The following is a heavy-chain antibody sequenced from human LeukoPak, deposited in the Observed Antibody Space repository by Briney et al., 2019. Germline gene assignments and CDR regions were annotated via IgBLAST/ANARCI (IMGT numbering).Heavy chain of an antibody. CDR3: ARDLIVVVPAAIGGLDP. Sequence: ASVKVSCKASGYTFTSYDINWVRQATGQGLEWMGWMNPNSGNTGYAQKFQGRATMTRNTSISTAYMELSSLRSEDTAVYYCARDLIVVVPAAIGGLDPWGQGTLVTVSS. D-gene: IGHD2-2*02. V-gene: IGHV1-8*01. CDR2: MNPNSGNT. J-gene: IGHJ5*02. CDR1: GYTFTSYD.